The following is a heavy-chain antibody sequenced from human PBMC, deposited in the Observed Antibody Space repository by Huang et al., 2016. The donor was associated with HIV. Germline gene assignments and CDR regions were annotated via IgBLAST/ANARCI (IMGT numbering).Heavy chain of an antibody. J-gene: IGHJ4*02. CDR1: GYTFAAHG. CDR3: VSNVHGFNL. Sequence: QVQFLQSGPEAKKPGASVKVSCKASGYTFAAHGLSWVRPAPGQGLEWMGWISTYNGPTYKTQKCEGRVAQTTDTATNTVFLEVRSLRSDDTAVYYCVSNVHGFNLWGPGTLVTVSS. V-gene: IGHV1-18*01. D-gene: IGHD1-1*01. CDR2: ISTYNGPT.